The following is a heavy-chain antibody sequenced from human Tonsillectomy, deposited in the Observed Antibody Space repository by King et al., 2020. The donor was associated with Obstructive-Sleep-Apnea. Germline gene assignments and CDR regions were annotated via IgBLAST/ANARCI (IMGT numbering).Heavy chain of an antibody. CDR2: IDPSDSYT. D-gene: IGHD2-21*01. Sequence: VQLVESGAEVKKPGESLRISCKGSGYSFTNYWISWVRQMPGKGLEWMGRIDPSDSYTNYSPSFQGHVTISADKSISTAYLQWSSRKASDTAIYYCARRSMAVHWFDPWGQGTLVTVSS. J-gene: IGHJ5*02. V-gene: IGHV5-10-1*03. CDR1: GYSFTNYW. CDR3: ARRSMAVHWFDP.